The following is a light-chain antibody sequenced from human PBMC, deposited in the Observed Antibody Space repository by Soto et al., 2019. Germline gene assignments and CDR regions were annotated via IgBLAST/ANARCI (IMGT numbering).Light chain of an antibody. V-gene: IGKV3-11*01. CDR2: DAS. Sequence: EIVLTQSPATLSLSPGERATXSCRASQSVSSYLAWYQQKPGQAPRLLIYDASNRATGIPARFSGSGSGTDFTLTISSLEPEDFAVYYCQQRSNWPPTFGGGTKVEIK. J-gene: IGKJ4*01. CDR3: QQRSNWPPT. CDR1: QSVSSY.